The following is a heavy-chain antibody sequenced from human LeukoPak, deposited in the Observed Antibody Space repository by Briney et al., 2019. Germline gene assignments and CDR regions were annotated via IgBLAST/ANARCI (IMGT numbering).Heavy chain of an antibody. CDR1: GFTFSSYG. J-gene: IGHJ4*02. D-gene: IGHD1-26*01. CDR3: AKDREWELGYFDY. V-gene: IGHV3-30*18. CDR2: ISYDGSNK. Sequence: PGGSLRLSCAASGFTFSSYGMHWVRQAPGKGLEWVAVISYDGSNKYYADSVKGRFTISRDNSKNTLYLQMNSLRAEDTAVYYRAKDREWELGYFDYWGQGTLVTVSS.